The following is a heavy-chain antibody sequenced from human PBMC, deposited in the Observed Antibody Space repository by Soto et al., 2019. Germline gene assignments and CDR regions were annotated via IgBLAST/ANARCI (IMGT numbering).Heavy chain of an antibody. J-gene: IGHJ5*02. CDR3: AGLLRFLEWLSRNWFDP. CDR1: GGSISSSSYY. CDR2: IYYSGST. V-gene: IGHV4-39*01. Sequence: SETLSLTCTVSGGSISSSSYYWGWIRQPPGKGLEWIGSIYYSGSTYYNPSLKSRVTISVDTSKNQFSLKLSSVTAADTAVYYCAGLLRFLEWLSRNWFDPWGQGTLVTVSS. D-gene: IGHD3-3*01.